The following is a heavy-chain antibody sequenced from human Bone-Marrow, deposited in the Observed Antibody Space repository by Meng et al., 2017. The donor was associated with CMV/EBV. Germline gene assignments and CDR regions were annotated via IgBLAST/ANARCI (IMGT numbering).Heavy chain of an antibody. J-gene: IGHJ6*02. CDR1: GFTFSSYG. CDR2: IRYDGSNK. V-gene: IGHV3-30*02. Sequence: GGSLRLSCAASGFTFSSYGMHWVRQAPGKGLEWVAFIRYDGSNKYYADSVKGRFTISRDNSKNTLYLQMNSLRAEDMALYYCAKDIWRHYYYYGMDVWGQGTTVTVSS. CDR3: AKDIWRHYYYYGMDV. D-gene: IGHD2-21*01.